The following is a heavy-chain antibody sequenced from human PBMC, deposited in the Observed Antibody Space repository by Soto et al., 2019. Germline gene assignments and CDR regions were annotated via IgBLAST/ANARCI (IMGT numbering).Heavy chain of an antibody. CDR2: ISASNGNT. Sequence: ASVKVSCKASGYTFTSYGFSWVRQAPGQGLEWMGWISASNGNTNYAQKLQGRVTMTTDTSTGTAYMELRSLRSDDTATYYCARDQVRGYSYGYRYYYYGMDVWGQGTTVTVSS. V-gene: IGHV1-18*01. CDR1: GYTFTSYG. CDR3: ARDQVRGYSYGYRYYYYGMDV. J-gene: IGHJ6*02. D-gene: IGHD5-18*01.